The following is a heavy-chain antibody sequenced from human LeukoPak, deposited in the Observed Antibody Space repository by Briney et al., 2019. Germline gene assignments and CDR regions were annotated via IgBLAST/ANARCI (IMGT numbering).Heavy chain of an antibody. V-gene: IGHV3-9*01. CDR1: GFTFSSYA. CDR3: ARELIAVAGTSYAFDI. J-gene: IGHJ3*02. D-gene: IGHD6-19*01. CDR2: ISWNSGSI. Sequence: PGGSLRLSCAASGFTFSSYAMSWVRQAPGKGLEWVSGISWNSGSIGYADSVKGRFTISRDNAKNSLYLQMNSLRAEDTAVYYCARELIAVAGTSYAFDIWGQGTMVTVSS.